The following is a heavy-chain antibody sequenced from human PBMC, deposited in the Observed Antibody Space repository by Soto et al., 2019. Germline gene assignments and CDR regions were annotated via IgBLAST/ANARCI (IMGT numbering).Heavy chain of an antibody. CDR2: IYYSGST. V-gene: IGHV4-31*03. J-gene: IGHJ5*02. Sequence: SETLSLTCTVSGDSLSSGDYYCSWIRQHPGKGLEWIGYIYYSGSTYYNPSLKSRVTISVDTSKNQFSLKLSSVTAADTAVYYCARGYCISTSCYQDWFDPWGQGTLVTVSS. D-gene: IGHD2-2*01. CDR3: ARGYCISTSCYQDWFDP. CDR1: GDSLSSGDYY.